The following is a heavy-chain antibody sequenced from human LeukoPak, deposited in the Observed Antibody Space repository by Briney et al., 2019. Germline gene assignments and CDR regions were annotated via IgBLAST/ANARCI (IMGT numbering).Heavy chain of an antibody. V-gene: IGHV3-73*01. J-gene: IGHJ3*02. CDR1: GFTFSGSA. CDR3: TRPLGISVNAYDI. D-gene: IGHD6-19*01. Sequence: GGSLRLSGVASGFTFSGSALHWVRQAPGHGLKWVGRIRSKVASYETAYAASVKGRFTISRDDSKNTAYLQMTSLKTEDTAVYYCTRPLGISVNAYDIWGQGTVVTVSS. CDR2: IRSKVASYET.